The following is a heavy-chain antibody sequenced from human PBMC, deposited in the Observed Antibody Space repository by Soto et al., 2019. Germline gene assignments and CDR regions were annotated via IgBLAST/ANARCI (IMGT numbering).Heavy chain of an antibody. Sequence: ASVKVSCKASGYTFTTFGINWVRQAPGQGLEWMGWITPYNGNTNYAQKFQGRVTLTTDTSTRTAYMELRSLRDGDTAMYYCARDSVRSGSYAGYWSQGALVTVSS. D-gene: IGHD1-26*01. CDR3: ARDSVRSGSYAGY. CDR2: ITPYNGNT. J-gene: IGHJ4*02. V-gene: IGHV1-18*01. CDR1: GYTFTTFG.